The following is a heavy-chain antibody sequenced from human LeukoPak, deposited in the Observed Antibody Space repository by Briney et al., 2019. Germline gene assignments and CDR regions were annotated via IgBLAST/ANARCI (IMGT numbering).Heavy chain of an antibody. J-gene: IGHJ4*02. V-gene: IGHV1-46*01. Sequence: ASVKVSCKASGYTFTSYYMHWVRQDPGQGLEWMGIINPSGGSTSYAQKFQGRVTMTRDTSTNTVYMQLSSLRSEATAVYYCARDHAMVRGVIGSPSIQPLSFDYWGQGALVTVSS. CDR1: GYTFTSYY. D-gene: IGHD3-10*01. CDR2: INPSGGST. CDR3: ARDHAMVRGVIGSPSIQPLSFDY.